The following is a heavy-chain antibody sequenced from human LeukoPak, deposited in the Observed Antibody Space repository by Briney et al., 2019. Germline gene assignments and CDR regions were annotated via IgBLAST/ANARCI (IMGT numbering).Heavy chain of an antibody. CDR3: ALLFRGRIAVAGNH. CDR1: GYTSTSFD. CDR2: MNPNSGNT. V-gene: IGHV1-8*01. J-gene: IGHJ5*02. D-gene: IGHD6-19*01. Sequence: GASVKVSCEASGYTSTSFDINWVRQASGQGLEWMGGMNPNSGNTDYAQKFQGRVTMTRNTSKSTAYMELSSLRSEDTAVYYCALLFRGRIAVAGNHWGQGTLVTVS.